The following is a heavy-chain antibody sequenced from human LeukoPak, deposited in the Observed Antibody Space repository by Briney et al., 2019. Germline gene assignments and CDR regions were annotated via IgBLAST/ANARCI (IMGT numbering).Heavy chain of an antibody. J-gene: IGHJ5*02. D-gene: IGHD3-3*01. V-gene: IGHV3-53*01. CDR3: ARDLDFWSGRGSGFDP. CDR1: GFTVSSNY. CDR2: IYSGGST. Sequence: PGGSLRLSCAASGFTVSSNYMSWVRQAPWKGLEWVSVIYSGGSTYYADSVKGRFTISRDNSKNTLYLQMNSLRAEDTAVYYCARDLDFWSGRGSGFDPWGQGTLVTVSS.